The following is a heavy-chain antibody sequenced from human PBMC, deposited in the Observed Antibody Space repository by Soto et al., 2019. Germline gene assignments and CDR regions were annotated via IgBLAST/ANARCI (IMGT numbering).Heavy chain of an antibody. Sequence: GGSLRLSCAASGFTFSSYGMHWVRQAPGKGLEWVAVIWYDGSNKYYADSVKGRFTISRDNSKNTLYLQMNSLRAEDTAVYYCARYPRHIVVVPAAKSPPPDYYFDYWGQGTLVTVSS. D-gene: IGHD2-2*01. CDR2: IWYDGSNK. J-gene: IGHJ4*02. CDR3: ARYPRHIVVVPAAKSPPPDYYFDY. CDR1: GFTFSSYG. V-gene: IGHV3-33*01.